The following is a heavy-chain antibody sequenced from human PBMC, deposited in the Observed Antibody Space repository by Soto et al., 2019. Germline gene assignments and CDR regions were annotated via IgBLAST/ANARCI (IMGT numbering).Heavy chain of an antibody. CDR3: TTDRRGTMVRGVTTARDYYGMDV. CDR1: GFTFSNAW. V-gene: IGHV3-15*01. J-gene: IGHJ6*02. Sequence: GGSLRLSCAASGFTFSNAWMSWVRQAPGKGLEWVGRIKSKTDGGTTDYAAPVKGRFTISRDDSKNTLYLQMNSLKTEDTVVYYCTTDRRGTMVRGVTTARDYYGMDVWGQGTTVTVSS. CDR2: IKSKTDGGTT. D-gene: IGHD3-10*01.